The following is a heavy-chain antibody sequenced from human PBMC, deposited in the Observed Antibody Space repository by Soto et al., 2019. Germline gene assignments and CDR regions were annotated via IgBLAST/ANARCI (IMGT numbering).Heavy chain of an antibody. CDR2: INTYNGNT. V-gene: IGHV1-18*01. Sequence: QVQLVQSGAEVKNPGASVKVSCKASGYTFTRYGIGWARQAPGQGLEWMGWINTYNGNTNYAQNVQGRVTLTTDTSTSTADMELRSLRSNDTAIYYCAMVDVYVTPSPQDVWGQGTTFIVSS. D-gene: IGHD3-16*01. CDR1: GYTFTRYG. CDR3: AMVDVYVTPSPQDV. J-gene: IGHJ6*02.